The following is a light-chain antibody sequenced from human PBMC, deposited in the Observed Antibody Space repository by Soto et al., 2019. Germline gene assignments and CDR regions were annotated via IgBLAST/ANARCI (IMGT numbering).Light chain of an antibody. J-gene: IGKJ4*01. Sequence: DIQMTQSPSSVSASVGDRVTITCRASQGISNWLAWYQQQPGKAPKLLIYAASSLQSGVPSRFSGGGSGTHFTLLISSRQPEDFATYYCQQTNTFLPLTFGGGTKVEIK. CDR1: QGISNW. CDR2: AAS. V-gene: IGKV1-12*01. CDR3: QQTNTFLPLT.